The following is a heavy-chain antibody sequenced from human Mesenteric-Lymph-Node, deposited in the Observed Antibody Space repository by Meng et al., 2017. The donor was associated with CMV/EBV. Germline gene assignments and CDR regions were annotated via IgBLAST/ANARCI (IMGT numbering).Heavy chain of an antibody. CDR3: ANNVPRNYFDY. CDR2: IYYRGTT. J-gene: IGHJ4*02. CDR1: GATISSGDYY. V-gene: IGHV4-31*03. Sequence: CTVSGATISSGDYYWSWIRQLPGKGLEWIGYIYYRGTTYYNPSRKSRVTISVDKSKNQFSLKLSSVTAADTAVYYCANNVPRNYFDYWGQGSLVTVSS. D-gene: IGHD1-14*01.